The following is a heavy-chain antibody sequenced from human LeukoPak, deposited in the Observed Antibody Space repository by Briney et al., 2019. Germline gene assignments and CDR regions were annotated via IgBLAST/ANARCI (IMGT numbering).Heavy chain of an antibody. CDR2: ISSSSSYI. CDR1: GFTFSSYS. J-gene: IGHJ4*02. V-gene: IGHV3-21*01. Sequence: GGSLRLSCAASGFTFSSYSMNWVRQAPGKGLEWVSSISSSSSYIYYADSVKGRFTISRDNAKNSLYLQMNSLRAEDTAVYYCAGSRDSSGYYYDYWGQGTLVTVSS. D-gene: IGHD3-22*01. CDR3: AGSRDSSGYYYDY.